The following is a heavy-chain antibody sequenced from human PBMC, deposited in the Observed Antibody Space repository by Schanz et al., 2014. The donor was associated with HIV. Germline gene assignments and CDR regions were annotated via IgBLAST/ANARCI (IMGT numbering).Heavy chain of an antibody. CDR3: ARAMLISGTGYWTGENY. CDR2: IKPDGSET. J-gene: IGHJ4*02. CDR1: GFTFSSYW. Sequence: VQLVESGGGLVQPGGSLRLSCAASGFTFSSYWMSWVREAPGKGLEWVANIKPDGSETYYVGSVRGRFTISRDNAKNSLYLQMTGLKAEDTAVYYCARAMLISGTGYWTGENYWGQGTLVIVSS. V-gene: IGHV3-7*01. D-gene: IGHD3-10*01.